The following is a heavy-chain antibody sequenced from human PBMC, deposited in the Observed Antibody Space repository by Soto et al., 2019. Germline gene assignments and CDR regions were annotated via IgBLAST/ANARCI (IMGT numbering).Heavy chain of an antibody. Sequence: QVQLVQSGAEVKKPGSSVKVSCKTYGGSFSDYAINWVRQAPGQGLEWMGGIIPMYGIANYAPKFQGSVTITADESTRTAYMEVSSLRSEATALFYCARGYRHGYFYALDVWGQGTTVTVSS. D-gene: IGHD5-18*01. V-gene: IGHV1-69*01. CDR2: IIPMYGIA. J-gene: IGHJ6*02. CDR3: ARGYRHGYFYALDV. CDR1: GGSFSDYA.